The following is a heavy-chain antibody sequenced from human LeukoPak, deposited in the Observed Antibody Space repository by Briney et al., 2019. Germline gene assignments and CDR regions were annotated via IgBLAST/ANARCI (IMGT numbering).Heavy chain of an antibody. CDR2: IWYDGSNK. D-gene: IGHD3/OR15-3a*01. V-gene: IGHV3-33*01. J-gene: IGHJ4*02. Sequence: GSLRLSCAASRFTFSSYGMHWVRQAPGKGLEWVAVIWYDGSNKYYADSVKGRFTISRDNSKNTLYLQMNSLRAEETAVYYCARDLISYFDYWGQGTLVTVSS. CDR3: ARDLISYFDY. CDR1: RFTFSSYG.